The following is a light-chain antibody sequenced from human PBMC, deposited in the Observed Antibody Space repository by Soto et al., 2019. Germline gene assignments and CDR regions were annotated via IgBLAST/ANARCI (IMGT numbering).Light chain of an antibody. CDR3: SSYTSGSTVI. V-gene: IGLV2-14*01. CDR2: EVT. J-gene: IGLJ2*01. CDR1: RSDVGGYNY. Sequence: QSVLTQPASVSGSPGQSITISCTGTRSDVGGYNYVSWYQHHPGKAPKLLIYEVTNRPAEVSNRLSGSKSGITASLTISGLQSEDEADYYCSSYTSGSTVIFGGGTKVTVL.